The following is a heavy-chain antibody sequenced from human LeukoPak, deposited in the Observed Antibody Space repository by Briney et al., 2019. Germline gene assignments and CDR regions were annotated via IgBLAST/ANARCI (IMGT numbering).Heavy chain of an antibody. J-gene: IGHJ6*02. D-gene: IGHD3-16*02. V-gene: IGHV4-34*01. CDR3: ARVGNYDYVWGSYRPSPYYYYGMDV. Sequence: SETLSLTCTVSGGSISSYYWSWIRQPPGKGLEWIGEINHSGSTNYNPSLKSRVTISVDTSKNQFSLKLSPVTAADTAVYYCARVGNYDYVWGSYRPSPYYYYGMDVWGQGTTVTVSS. CDR2: INHSGST. CDR1: GGSISSYY.